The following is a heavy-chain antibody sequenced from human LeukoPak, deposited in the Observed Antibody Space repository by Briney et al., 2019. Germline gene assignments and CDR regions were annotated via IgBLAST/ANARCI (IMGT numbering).Heavy chain of an antibody. D-gene: IGHD2-15*01. J-gene: IGHJ3*02. CDR2: IYYSGNT. CDR3: ARDTVEVGYCSGGSCEYAFDI. V-gene: IGHV4-31*03. Sequence: SETLSLTCTVSGGSISSGGYYWTWVRQHPGKGLEWIGYIYYSGNTYYNPSLKSRVTISVDTSKNQFSLKLSSVTAADTAVYYCARDTVEVGYCSGGSCEYAFDIWGQGTMVTVSS. CDR1: GGSISSGGYY.